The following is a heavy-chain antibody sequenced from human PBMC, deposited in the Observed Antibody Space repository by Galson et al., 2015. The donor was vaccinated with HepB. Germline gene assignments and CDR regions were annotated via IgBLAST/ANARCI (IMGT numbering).Heavy chain of an antibody. V-gene: IGHV3-23*01. D-gene: IGHD3-22*01. CDR1: GFTFSSYA. CDR2: ISGSGGST. J-gene: IGHJ4*02. Sequence: SLRLSCAASGFTFSSYAMSWVRQAPGKGLEWVSAISGSGGSTYYADSVKGRFTISRDNSKNTLYLQMNSLRAEDTAVYYCAKDFTMIVVVREGGWGQGTLVTVSS. CDR3: AKDFTMIVVVREGG.